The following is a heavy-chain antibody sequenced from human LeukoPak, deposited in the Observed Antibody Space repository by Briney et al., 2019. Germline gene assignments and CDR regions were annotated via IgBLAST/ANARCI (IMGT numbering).Heavy chain of an antibody. CDR1: GYTFTGYY. CDR2: INPNSGGT. J-gene: IGHJ3*01. CDR3: ASERAYCGGDCYPKKGDAFDF. D-gene: IGHD2-21*02. Sequence: ASVKVSCKASGYTFTGYYMHWVRQAPGQGLEWMGWINPNSGGTNYAQNFQGRVTMTRDTSISTAYMELSRLRSDDTAVYYCASERAYCGGDCYPKKGDAFDFWGQGTMVTVSS. V-gene: IGHV1-2*02.